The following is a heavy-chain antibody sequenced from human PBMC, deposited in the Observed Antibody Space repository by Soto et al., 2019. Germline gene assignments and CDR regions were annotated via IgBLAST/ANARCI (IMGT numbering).Heavy chain of an antibody. D-gene: IGHD3-3*01. J-gene: IGHJ6*02. CDR3: AKGETYYDFWSGYYTSGMDV. Sequence: AGGSLRLSCAASGFTFDDYAMHWVRQAPGKGLEWVSGISWNSGSIGYADSVKGRFTISRDNAKNSLYLQMNSLRAEDTALYYCAKGETYYDFWSGYYTSGMDVWGQGTTVTVSS. CDR1: GFTFDDYA. CDR2: ISWNSGSI. V-gene: IGHV3-9*01.